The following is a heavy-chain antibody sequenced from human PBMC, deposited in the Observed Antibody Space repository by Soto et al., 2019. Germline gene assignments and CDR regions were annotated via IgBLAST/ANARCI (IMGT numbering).Heavy chain of an antibody. D-gene: IGHD3-22*01. CDR2: IYPGDSDT. CDR3: ARQDNYDSSGYFYGATEYFQH. CDR1: GYSFTSYW. V-gene: IGHV5-51*01. Sequence: GESLKISCKGSGYSFTSYWIGWVRQMPGKGLEWMGNIYPGDSDTRYSPSFQGQVTISVDKSNTTAYLQWSSLKASDTAMHYCARQDNYDSSGYFYGATEYFQHWGHGTLVTVSS. J-gene: IGHJ1*01.